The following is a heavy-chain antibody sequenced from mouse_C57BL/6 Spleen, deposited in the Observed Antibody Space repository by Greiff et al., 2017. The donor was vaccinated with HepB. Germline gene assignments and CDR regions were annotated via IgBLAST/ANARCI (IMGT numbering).Heavy chain of an antibody. CDR3: TRSGYYGSSYVDWYFDV. J-gene: IGHJ1*03. Sequence: QVQLQQSGAELVRPGASVTLSCKASGYTFTDYEMHWVKQTPVHGLEWIGAIDPETGGTAYNQKFKGKAILTADKSSSTAYMELRSLTSEDSAVYYCTRSGYYGSSYVDWYFDVWGTGTTVTVSS. CDR1: GYTFTDYE. V-gene: IGHV1-15*01. D-gene: IGHD1-1*01. CDR2: IDPETGGT.